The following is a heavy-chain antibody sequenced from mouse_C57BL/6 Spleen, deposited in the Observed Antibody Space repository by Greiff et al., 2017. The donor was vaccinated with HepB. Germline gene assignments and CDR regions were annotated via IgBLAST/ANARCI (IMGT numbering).Heavy chain of an antibody. CDR3: ARGRITTAYWYFYV. CDR2: IWSGGST. Sequence: VKLMESGPGLVQPSQSLSITCTVSGFSLTSYGVHWVRQSPGKGLEWLGVIWSGGSTDYNAAFISRLSISKDNSKSQVFFKMNSLQADDTAIYYCARGRITTAYWYFYVWGTGTTFTVSS. CDR1: GFSLTSYG. V-gene: IGHV2-2*01. D-gene: IGHD2-4*01. J-gene: IGHJ1*03.